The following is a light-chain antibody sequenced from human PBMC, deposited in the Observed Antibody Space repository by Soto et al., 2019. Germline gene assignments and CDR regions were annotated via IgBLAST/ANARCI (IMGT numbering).Light chain of an antibody. V-gene: IGLV1-51*01. CDR1: SSNIGNNY. J-gene: IGLJ2*01. CDR2: DNN. CDR3: GTXXXSLSAVV. Sequence: QSVLTQPPSVSAAPGQKVTISCSGSSSNIGNNYVSWYQQLPGTAPKLLIYDNNKRPSGIPDRFSGSKSGTSATLGITGLXTGXXXDYYXGTXXXSLSAVVFGGGTKVTVL.